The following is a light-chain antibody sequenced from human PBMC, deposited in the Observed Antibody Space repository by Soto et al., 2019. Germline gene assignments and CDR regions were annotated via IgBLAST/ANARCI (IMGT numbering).Light chain of an antibody. CDR2: EVR. V-gene: IGLV2-14*01. Sequence: QSALTQPASGSGSPGQSITIFCAGTMRDIGAYNLVSWYQQHPGRAPQLIIYEVRNRPSGSSFRFSGSKSGNTASLTISGLQAEDEADYYCSSFTSRSSLIFGGGTKLTVL. CDR1: MRDIGAYNL. CDR3: SSFTSRSSLI. J-gene: IGLJ2*01.